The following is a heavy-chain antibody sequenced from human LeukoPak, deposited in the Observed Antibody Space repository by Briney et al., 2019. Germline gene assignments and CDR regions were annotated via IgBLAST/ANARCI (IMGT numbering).Heavy chain of an antibody. CDR2: ISSSSNYI. CDR3: ARVEWVLLWFGELLEGYYYMDA. J-gene: IGHJ6*03. CDR1: GFTFSTYN. D-gene: IGHD3-10*01. Sequence: GGSLRLSCAASGFTFSTYNMNWVRQAPGKGLEWVSSISSSSNYIYYADSLKGRFTISRDNAKNSLYLQMNSLRAEDTALYYCARVEWVLLWFGELLEGYYYMDAWGKGTTVTISS. V-gene: IGHV3-21*04.